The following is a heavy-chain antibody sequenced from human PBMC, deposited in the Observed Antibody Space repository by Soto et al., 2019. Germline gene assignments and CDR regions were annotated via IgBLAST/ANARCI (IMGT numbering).Heavy chain of an antibody. CDR1: GYTFTSYA. CDR3: ARGGDDSSGYWGWFDP. V-gene: IGHV1-3*01. J-gene: IGHJ5*02. CDR2: INAGNGNT. Sequence: QVQLVQSGAEVKKPGASVKVSCKASGYTFTSYAMHWVRQAPGQRLEWMGWINAGNGNTKYSQKFQGRVTITRDTSASTAYMELSSLRSEDTAVYYCARGGDDSSGYWGWFDPWGQGTLVTVSS. D-gene: IGHD3-22*01.